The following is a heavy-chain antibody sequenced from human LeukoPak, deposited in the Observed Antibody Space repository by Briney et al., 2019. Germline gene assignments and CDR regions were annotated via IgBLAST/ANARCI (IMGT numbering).Heavy chain of an antibody. V-gene: IGHV1-18*01. Sequence: ASVMVSCKASGYAFTTYGISWMRQAPGQGLEWMGWISGYNGNTNYAQNLQGRVTMTTDTSTSTAYMELRSLRSDDTAVYYCARAGIVGAPAWVDVWGRGTTVTVS. CDR2: ISGYNGNT. D-gene: IGHD1-26*01. CDR3: ARAGIVGAPAWVDV. J-gene: IGHJ6*02. CDR1: GYAFTTYG.